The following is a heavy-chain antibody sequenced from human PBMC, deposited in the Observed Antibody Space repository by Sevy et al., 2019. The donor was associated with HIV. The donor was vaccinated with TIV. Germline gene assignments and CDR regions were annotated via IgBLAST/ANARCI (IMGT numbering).Heavy chain of an antibody. CDR2: VSYDGTNK. CDR1: GFTFNAFA. Sequence: GGSLRLSCAASGFTFNAFAFHWVRQAPGEGLAWVAVVSYDGTNKYYSDSVKGRFTISRDNSKNTVYLQMDSLRAEDTAVYYCARDQLWLAPFDYWGQGTLVTVSS. V-gene: IGHV3-30-3*01. D-gene: IGHD3-10*01. CDR3: ARDQLWLAPFDY. J-gene: IGHJ4*02.